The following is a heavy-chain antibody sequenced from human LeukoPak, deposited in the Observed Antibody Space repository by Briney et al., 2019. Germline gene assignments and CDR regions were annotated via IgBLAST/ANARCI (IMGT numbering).Heavy chain of an antibody. J-gene: IGHJ4*02. CDR1: GFTFTSSA. CDR3: AAREMAVPYYFDY. V-gene: IGHV1-58*02. CDR2: IVVGSGNT. Sequence: SVKVSCKASGFTFTSSAMQWVRQARGQRLEWIGWIVVGSGNTNYAQKFQERVTITRDMSTSTVYMELSSLRSEDTAVYYCAAREMAVPYYFDYWGQGTLVTVSS. D-gene: IGHD5-24*01.